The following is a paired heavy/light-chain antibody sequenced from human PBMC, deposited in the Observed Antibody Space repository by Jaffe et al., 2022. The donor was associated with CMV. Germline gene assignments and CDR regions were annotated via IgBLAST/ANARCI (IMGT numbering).Light chain of an antibody. CDR1: QSISRY. CDR2: GAS. Sequence: DIQMTQSPSSLAASVGDRVTITCRASQSISRYLIWYQQKPGKAPKLLIYGASSLESGVPSRFSGSGSGTDFTLTINNLQPEDFATYYCQQTYSTLMFTFGQGTKVEI. CDR3: QQTYSTLMFT. V-gene: IGKV1-39*01. J-gene: IGKJ2*01.
Heavy chain of an antibody. D-gene: IGHD2-15*01. CDR2: ISGSGDNT. CDR3: AKAAGDH. Sequence: EVRLLESGGGLVQPGGSLRLSCAASGLTFGSYDMTWVRQAPGRGLEWVSGISGSGDNTKYADSVKGRFTISRDNSRNTLFLQMNSLRLEDTAVYFCAKAAGDHWGQGTLVSVSS. CDR1: GLTFGSYD. J-gene: IGHJ4*02. V-gene: IGHV3-23*01.